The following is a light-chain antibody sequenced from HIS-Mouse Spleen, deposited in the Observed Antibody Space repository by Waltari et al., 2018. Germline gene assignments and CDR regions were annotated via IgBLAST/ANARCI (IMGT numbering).Light chain of an antibody. CDR1: AFPKKY. CDR3: YSTDSSGNRV. Sequence: SYELTQPPSVSVSPGQTARITCPGDAFPKKYPYWYQQKSGQAPVLVIYEDSKRPSGIPERFSGSSSGTMATLTISGAQVEDEADYYCYSTDSSGNRVFGGGTKLTVL. J-gene: IGLJ3*02. CDR2: EDS. V-gene: IGLV3-10*01.